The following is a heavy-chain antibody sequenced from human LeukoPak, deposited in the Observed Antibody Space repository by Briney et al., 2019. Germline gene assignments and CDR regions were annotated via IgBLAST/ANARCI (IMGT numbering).Heavy chain of an antibody. CDR2: ISYDGSNK. Sequence: GGSLRLSCAASGFTFSSYGMRWVRQAPGKGLEWVAVISYDGSNKYYADSVKGRFTISRDNSKNTLYLQMNSLRAEDTAVYYCAKDLGDIAAAGIFYYWGQGTLVIVSS. V-gene: IGHV3-30*18. D-gene: IGHD6-13*01. J-gene: IGHJ4*02. CDR1: GFTFSSYG. CDR3: AKDLGDIAAAGIFYY.